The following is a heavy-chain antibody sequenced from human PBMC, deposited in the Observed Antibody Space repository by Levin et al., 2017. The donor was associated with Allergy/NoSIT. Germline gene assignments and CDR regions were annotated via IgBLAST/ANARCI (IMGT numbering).Heavy chain of an antibody. J-gene: IGHJ4*01. CDR3: ATFPTYSTSSWFDY. D-gene: IGHD6-6*01. Sequence: GESLKISCKGSGYDFINYWMGWVRQMPGKGLEWMGLIHPINSETRYSPSFQGQVTISADKSITTAYLQWTSLKASDTAMYFCATFPTYSTSSWFDYWGHGTLVTVAS. CDR1: GYDFINYW. V-gene: IGHV5-51*01. CDR2: IHPINSET.